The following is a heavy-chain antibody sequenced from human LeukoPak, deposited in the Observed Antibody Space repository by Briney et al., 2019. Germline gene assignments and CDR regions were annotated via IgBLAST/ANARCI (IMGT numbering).Heavy chain of an antibody. V-gene: IGHV4-39*01. D-gene: IGHD6-13*01. J-gene: IGHJ4*02. CDR3: ARVIVAAAGYFDS. CDR2: IYYSGTT. Sequence: SETLSLTCTVSGGSISGSSYYWGWIRQPPGKGLEWIGTIYYSGTTYYNPSLKSRVTISVDTSKNQFSLKLSSVTAADTAVYYCARVIVAAAGYFDSWGQGTQVTVSS. CDR1: GGSISGSSYY.